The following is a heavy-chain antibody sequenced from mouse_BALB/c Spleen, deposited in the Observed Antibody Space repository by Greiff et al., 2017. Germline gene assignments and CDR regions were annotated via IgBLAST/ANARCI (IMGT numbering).Heavy chain of an antibody. CDR1: GFNIKDTY. V-gene: IGHV14-3*02. J-gene: IGHJ3*01. D-gene: IGHD1-1*01. CDR3: ARSYYGSTAWFAD. Sequence: VQLQQSGAELVKPGASVKLSCTASGFNIKDTYMHWVQQRPEQGLEWIGRIDPANGNTKYDPKFQGKATITADTSSNTAYLQLSSLTSEDTAVYYCARSYYGSTAWFADWGQGTLVTVSA. CDR2: IDPANGNT.